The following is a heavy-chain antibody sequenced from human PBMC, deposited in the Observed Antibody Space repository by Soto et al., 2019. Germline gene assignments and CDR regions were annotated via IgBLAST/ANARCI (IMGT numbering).Heavy chain of an antibody. CDR3: ARQRTGYSYSRYYYGMDV. CDR1: YW. V-gene: IGHV5-51*01. Sequence: YWIGWVRQMPGKGLEWMGIIYPGDSDTRYSPSFQGQVTISADKSISTAYLQWSSLKASDTAMYYCARQRTGYSYSRYYYGMDVWGQGTTVTVSS. J-gene: IGHJ6*02. D-gene: IGHD5-18*01. CDR2: IYPGDSDT.